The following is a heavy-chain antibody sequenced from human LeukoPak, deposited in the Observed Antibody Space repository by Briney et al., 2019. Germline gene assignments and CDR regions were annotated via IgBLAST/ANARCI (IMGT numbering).Heavy chain of an antibody. V-gene: IGHV1-69*13. CDR3: ARSLGKTAVPAAISTGYYYMDV. Sequence: GASVKVSCKASGGTFSSYAISWVRQAPGQGLEWMGGIIPIFGTANYAQKFQGRVTITADESTSTAYMELSSLRSEDTAVYYCARSLGKTAVPAAISTGYYYMDVWGKGTTVTVSS. D-gene: IGHD2-2*02. J-gene: IGHJ6*03. CDR1: GGTFSSYA. CDR2: IIPIFGTA.